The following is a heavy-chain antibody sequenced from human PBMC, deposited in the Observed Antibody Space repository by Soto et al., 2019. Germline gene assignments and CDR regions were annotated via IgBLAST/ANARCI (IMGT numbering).Heavy chain of an antibody. CDR3: ARTLYYDFSYYFDY. J-gene: IGHJ4*02. D-gene: IGHD3-3*01. CDR2: IIPIFGTA. V-gene: IGHV1-69*06. CDR1: GGTFSSYA. Sequence: ASVKVTCKASGGTFSSYAISWVRQAPGQGLEWMGGIIPIFGTANYAQKFQGRVTITADKSTSTAYMELSSLRSEDTAVYYCARTLYYDFSYYFDYWGQGTLVTVSS.